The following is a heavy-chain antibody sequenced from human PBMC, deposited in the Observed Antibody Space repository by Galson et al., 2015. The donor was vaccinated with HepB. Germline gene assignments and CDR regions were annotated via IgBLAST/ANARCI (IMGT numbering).Heavy chain of an antibody. CDR2: ISGSGGST. D-gene: IGHD1-26*01. V-gene: IGHV3-23*01. CDR3: ARFLVGASFDY. Sequence: SLRLSCAASGLTFSSYAMSWVRQAPGKGLEWVSGISGSGGSTDYADSVKGRFTISRDNSKSTLYLQMNSLRAEDTAVYYCARFLVGASFDYWGQGTLVTVSS. J-gene: IGHJ4*02. CDR1: GLTFSSYA.